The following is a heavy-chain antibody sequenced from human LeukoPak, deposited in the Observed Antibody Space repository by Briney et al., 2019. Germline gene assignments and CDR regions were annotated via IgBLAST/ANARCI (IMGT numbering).Heavy chain of an antibody. CDR2: ISSSSSYI. Sequence: PGGSLRLSCVASGFIFTSFGMNWVRQAPGKGLEWVSSISSSSSYIYYADSVKGRFTISRDNAKSSLYLQMNSLRAEDTAVYYCARGLPGDYVWGSYLDYWGQGTLVTVSS. V-gene: IGHV3-21*01. CDR1: GFIFTSFG. CDR3: ARGLPGDYVWGSYLDY. J-gene: IGHJ4*02. D-gene: IGHD3-16*02.